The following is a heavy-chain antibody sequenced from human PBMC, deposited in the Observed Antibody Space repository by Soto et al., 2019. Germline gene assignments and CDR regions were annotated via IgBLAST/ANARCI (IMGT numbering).Heavy chain of an antibody. CDR3: TIAVAGFDAFDI. CDR1: GFTFSGSA. V-gene: IGHV3-73*01. D-gene: IGHD6-19*01. J-gene: IGHJ3*02. CDR2: IRSKANSYAT. Sequence: GGSLRLSCAASGFTFSGSAMHWVRQASGKGLEWVGRIRSKANSYATAYAASVKGRFTISRDDSKNTAYLQMNSLKTEDTAVYYCTIAVAGFDAFDIWGQGTMVTVSS.